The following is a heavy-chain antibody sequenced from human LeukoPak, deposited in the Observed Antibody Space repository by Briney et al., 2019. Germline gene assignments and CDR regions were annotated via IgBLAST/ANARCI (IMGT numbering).Heavy chain of an antibody. CDR3: ARGGYCGGDCCPGHIPGVDAFDI. V-gene: IGHV3-30-3*01. J-gene: IGHJ3*02. CDR1: GFTFSSYA. D-gene: IGHD2-21*02. Sequence: GGSLRLSCAASGFTFSSYAMHWVRQAPGKGLEWVAVISYDGSNKYYADSVKGRFTISRDNSKNTLYLQMNSLRAEDTAVYYCARGGYCGGDCCPGHIPGVDAFDIWGQGTMVTVSS. CDR2: ISYDGSNK.